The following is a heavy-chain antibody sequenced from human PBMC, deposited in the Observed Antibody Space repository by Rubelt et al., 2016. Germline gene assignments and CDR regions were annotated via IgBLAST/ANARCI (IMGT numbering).Heavy chain of an antibody. J-gene: IGHJ3*02. Sequence: QVQLVQSGAEVKKPGSSVKVSCKASGGTFSSYAISWVRQAPGQGLEWMGGIIPIFGTANYAQKFQGRVTITADESTSTAYMGLSSLRSEDTAVYYCARSARELIAAAGDTFDIWGQGTMVTVSS. D-gene: IGHD6-13*01. CDR1: GGTFSSYA. CDR2: IIPIFGTA. V-gene: IGHV1-69*01. CDR3: ARSARELIAAAGDTFDI.